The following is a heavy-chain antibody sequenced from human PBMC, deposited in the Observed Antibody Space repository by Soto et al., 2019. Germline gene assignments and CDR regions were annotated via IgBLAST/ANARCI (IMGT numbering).Heavy chain of an antibody. V-gene: IGHV4-31*03. Sequence: QVQLQESGPGLVKPSQTLSLTCTVSGGSISSGGYYWSWIRQHPGKGLEWIGYIHYSGSTYYNPSLTSRITISLDTSKTQFSLKLSSVTAADTAVYYCARVAHYSDRSGYPGSLDYWGQGTLVTVSS. CDR1: GGSISSGGYY. J-gene: IGHJ4*02. CDR2: IHYSGST. D-gene: IGHD3-22*01. CDR3: ARVAHYSDRSGYPGSLDY.